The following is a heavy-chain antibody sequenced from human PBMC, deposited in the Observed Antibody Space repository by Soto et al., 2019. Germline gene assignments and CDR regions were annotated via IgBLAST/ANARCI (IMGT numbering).Heavy chain of an antibody. CDR2: VNAIVSMS. CDR3: ASSYGSGYRAFDY. J-gene: IGHJ4*02. Sequence: QVQLVQSGAEVKRPGSSVKVSCKASGDTFNFYSINWVRQAPGVGLEWMGRVNAIVSMSNYEQKFQCRVTMTADKSTSTAYMELSSLRSEDTAIYYCASSYGSGYRAFDYWGQGALVTVSS. CDR1: GDTFNFYS. D-gene: IGHD3-10*01. V-gene: IGHV1-69*02.